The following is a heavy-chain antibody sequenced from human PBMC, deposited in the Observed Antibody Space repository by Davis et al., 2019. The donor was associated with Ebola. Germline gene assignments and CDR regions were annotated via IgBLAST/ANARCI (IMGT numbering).Heavy chain of an antibody. Sequence: ASVKVSCKASGYTFISYDINRVRQATGQGLEWMGWMNPDSGKTAYAQKFQGRVTMTRNTSINTAYMELSSLRSEDTAVYYCARSRTVTTGEFGFWGQGALVTVSS. D-gene: IGHD4-17*01. CDR2: MNPDSGKT. CDR3: ARSRTVTTGEFGF. V-gene: IGHV1-8*01. CDR1: GYTFISYD. J-gene: IGHJ5*01.